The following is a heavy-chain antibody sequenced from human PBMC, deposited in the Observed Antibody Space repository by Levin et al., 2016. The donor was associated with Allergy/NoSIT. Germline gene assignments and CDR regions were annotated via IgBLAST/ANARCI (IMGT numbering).Heavy chain of an antibody. J-gene: IGHJ3*02. CDR2: IWYDGSNK. Sequence: VRQAPGKGLEWVAVIWYDGSNKYYADSVKGRFTISRDNSKNTLYLQMNSLRAEDTAVYYCARPAYCGGDCYSNAFDIWGQGTMVTVSS. V-gene: IGHV3-33*01. D-gene: IGHD2-21*01. CDR3: ARPAYCGGDCYSNAFDI.